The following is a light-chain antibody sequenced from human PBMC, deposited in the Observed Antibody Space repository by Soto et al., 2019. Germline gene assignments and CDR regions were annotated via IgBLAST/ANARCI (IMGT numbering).Light chain of an antibody. CDR2: EGS. CDR3: CSYAGSSTLV. CDR1: SSDVGRYNL. V-gene: IGLV2-23*01. Sequence: QSVLTQPASVSESPGQSITISCTGTSSDVGRYNLVSWYQQYPGKAPKLMIYEGSKRPSGVSNRFSGSKSGNTASLTISGLQAEDEADYYCCSYAGSSTLVFGGGTKLTVL. J-gene: IGLJ2*01.